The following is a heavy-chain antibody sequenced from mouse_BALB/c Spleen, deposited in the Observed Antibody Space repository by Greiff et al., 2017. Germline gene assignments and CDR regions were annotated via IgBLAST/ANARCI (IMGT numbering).Heavy chain of an antibody. CDR2: INSNGGST. J-gene: IGHJ1*01. V-gene: IGHV5-6-3*01. Sequence: DVMLVESGGGLVQPGGSLKLSCAASGFTFSSYGMSWVRQTPDKRLELVATINSNGGSTYYPDSVKGRFTISRDNAKNTLYLQMSSLKSEDTAMYYCARVRGGYDVDWYFDVWGAGTTVTVSS. CDR3: ARVRGGYDVDWYFDV. D-gene: IGHD2-2*01. CDR1: GFTFSSYG.